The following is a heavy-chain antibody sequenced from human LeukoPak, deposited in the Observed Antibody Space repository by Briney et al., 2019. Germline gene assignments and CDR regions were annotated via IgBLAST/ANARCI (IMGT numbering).Heavy chain of an antibody. V-gene: IGHV4-39*07. Sequence: SETLSLTCTVSGGSISSSSYYWGWIRQPPGKGLEWIGSIYYSGSTYYNPSLKSRVTISVDTSKNQFSLKLSSVTAADTAVYYCAGGRYSYGLLPAWGQGTLVTVSS. CDR2: IYYSGST. J-gene: IGHJ4*02. D-gene: IGHD5-18*01. CDR1: GGSISSSSYY. CDR3: AGGRYSYGLLPA.